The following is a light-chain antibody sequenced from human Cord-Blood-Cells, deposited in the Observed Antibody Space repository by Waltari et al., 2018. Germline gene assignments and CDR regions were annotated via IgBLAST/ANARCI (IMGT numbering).Light chain of an antibody. CDR2: WAP. Sequence: IVMTQSPDSLAVSLGERATINCKSSQSVLSSSNNKNYLAWYQQKPGQPPKLLSYWAPTRESGVPDRCIGSGSGTDFTLTISSLQAEDVAVYYGQQYYSTPYTFGQGTKLEIK. V-gene: IGKV4-1*01. CDR3: QQYYSTPYT. CDR1: QSVLSSSNNKNY. J-gene: IGKJ2*01.